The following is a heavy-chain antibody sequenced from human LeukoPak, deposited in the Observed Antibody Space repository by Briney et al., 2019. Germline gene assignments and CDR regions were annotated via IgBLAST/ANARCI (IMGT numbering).Heavy chain of an antibody. D-gene: IGHD2-2*02. V-gene: IGHV1-18*01. Sequence: ASVKVSCKASGYTFTSYGISWVRQAPGQGLEWMGWISAYNGNTNYAQKLQGRVTMTTDTSTSTDYMELRSLRSDDTAVYYCARDHLSCSSTSCYTPGDYWGQGTLVTVSS. CDR3: ARDHLSCSSTSCYTPGDY. CDR1: GYTFTSYG. J-gene: IGHJ4*02. CDR2: ISAYNGNT.